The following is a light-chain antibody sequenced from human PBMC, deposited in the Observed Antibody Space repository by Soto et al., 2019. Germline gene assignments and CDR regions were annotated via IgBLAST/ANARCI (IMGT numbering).Light chain of an antibody. CDR1: QSVARNY. Sequence: EFVLTQSPGTLSLSPGDRATLSCRASQSVARNYLAWYQQKRGLAPRLLIFDASTRAAGVPDRFSGSGSGTDFTLTISRLETEDFAVYYCHQYATPPLTFGQGTKVEIK. CDR3: HQYATPPLT. V-gene: IGKV3-20*01. CDR2: DAS. J-gene: IGKJ1*01.